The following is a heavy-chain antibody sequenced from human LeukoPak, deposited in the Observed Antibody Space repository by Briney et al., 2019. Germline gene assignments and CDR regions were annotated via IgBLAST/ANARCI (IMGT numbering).Heavy chain of an antibody. J-gene: IGHJ5*02. CDR2: INPATGMNPNSGGR. D-gene: IGHD2-15*01. CDR1: GYRFTDYY. CDR3: ARVKKLLPEFDH. V-gene: IGHV1-2*02. Sequence: ASVKVSCKASGYRFTDYYIHWVRQAPGQGLEWMGWINPATGMNPNSGGRFYAQKFRDRISMSTDTSITTVYMKLSSLTSDDTALYYCARVKKLLPEFDHWGQGSLLTVSS.